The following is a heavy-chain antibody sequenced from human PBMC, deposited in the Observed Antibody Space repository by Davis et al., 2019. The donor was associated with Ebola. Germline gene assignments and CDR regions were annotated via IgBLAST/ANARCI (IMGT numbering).Heavy chain of an antibody. D-gene: IGHD6-19*01. CDR3: ARVARAAGYSSGWYFDY. Sequence: GESLKISCAASGFTFSSYSMNWVRQAPGKGLEWVSYISSSGSTIYYADSVKGRFTISRDNSKNTLYLQMNSLRAEDTAVYYCARVARAAGYSSGWYFDYWGQGTLVSVSS. J-gene: IGHJ4*02. V-gene: IGHV3-48*01. CDR1: GFTFSSYS. CDR2: ISSSGSTI.